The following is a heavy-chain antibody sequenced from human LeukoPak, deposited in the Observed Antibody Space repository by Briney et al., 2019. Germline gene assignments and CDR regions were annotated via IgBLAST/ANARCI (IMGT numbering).Heavy chain of an antibody. J-gene: IGHJ4*02. Sequence: TGGSLRLSCAASGFTFSTHAMHWVRQAPGKGLEWVAVVSHDGNTKYYTDSVKGRFTISRDNSKKTLYLQMNGLRTDDTAVYYCARAIVGTENFDYWGQGTLVTVSS. CDR3: ARAIVGTENFDY. CDR2: VSHDGNTK. V-gene: IGHV3-30*10. D-gene: IGHD5-12*01. CDR1: GFTFSTHA.